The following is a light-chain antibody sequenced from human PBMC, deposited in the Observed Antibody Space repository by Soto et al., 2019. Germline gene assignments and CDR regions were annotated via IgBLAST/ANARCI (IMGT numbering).Light chain of an antibody. V-gene: IGLV2-14*03. CDR3: SSYTRTSTVV. CDR1: STDVGFYNY. CDR2: DVS. Sequence: QSALTQPASVSGSPGQSITISCTGTSTDVGFYNYVSWYQHHPGKAPKLMIYDVSNRPSGVSDRFSGSKSGDTASLTISGLQAEDEADYYCSSYTRTSTVVFGGGTKLTVL. J-gene: IGLJ2*01.